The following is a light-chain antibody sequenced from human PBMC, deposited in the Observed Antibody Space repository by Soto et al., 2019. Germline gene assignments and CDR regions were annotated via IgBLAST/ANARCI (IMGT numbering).Light chain of an antibody. V-gene: IGKV4-1*01. CDR1: QSVLYSSNNKNY. Sequence: DIVMTQSPDSLAVSLGERATINCKSSQSVLYSSNNKNYLAWYQQRPGQPPKLLIYWASTRESGVPDRFSGSGSGTDFTLTSTSLQAEDLAVYYRQQYESTPPTFGQGTKLEIK. CDR3: QQYESTPPT. CDR2: WAS. J-gene: IGKJ2*01.